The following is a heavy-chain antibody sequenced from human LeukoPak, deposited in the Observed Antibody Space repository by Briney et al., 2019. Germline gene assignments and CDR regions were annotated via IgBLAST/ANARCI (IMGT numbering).Heavy chain of an antibody. Sequence: KSSETLSLTCAVYGGSFSGYYWSWIRQPAGKGLEWIGRIYTSGSTNYNPSLKSRVTMSVDTSKNQFSLKLSSVTAADTAVYYCARDYYGDYDYFDYWGQGTLVTVSS. V-gene: IGHV4-4*07. CDR2: IYTSGST. J-gene: IGHJ4*02. D-gene: IGHD4-17*01. CDR3: ARDYYGDYDYFDY. CDR1: GGSFSGYY.